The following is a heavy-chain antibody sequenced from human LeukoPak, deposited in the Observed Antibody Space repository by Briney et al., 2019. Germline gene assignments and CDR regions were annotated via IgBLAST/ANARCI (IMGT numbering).Heavy chain of an antibody. J-gene: IGHJ3*02. CDR3: ARERLRYSSSSDAFDI. CDR1: GFTFSSYS. V-gene: IGHV3-48*01. CDR2: ISSSSSTI. D-gene: IGHD6-6*01. Sequence: GGSLRLSCAASGFTFSSYSMNWVRQAPGKGLEWVSYISSSSSTIYYADSVKGRFTISRDNAKNSLYLQMNSLRAEDTAVYYCARERLRYSSSSDAFDIWGQGTMVTISS.